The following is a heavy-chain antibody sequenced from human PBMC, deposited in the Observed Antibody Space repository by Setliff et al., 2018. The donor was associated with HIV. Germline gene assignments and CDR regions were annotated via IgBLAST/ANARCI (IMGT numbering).Heavy chain of an antibody. V-gene: IGHV1-18*01. CDR2: ISAYNGNT. CDR3: ARDPSSGIYYDSSGYIFFPGLPDY. CDR1: GYIFTSYG. Sequence: ASVKVSCKASGYIFTSYGISWVRQAPGQGLEWMGWISAYNGNTNYAQKFQGRVSMTIDTSTRTAYMGLRSLRTDDTAVYFCARDPSSGIYYDSSGYIFFPGLPDYWGQGTLVTVSS. D-gene: IGHD3-22*01. J-gene: IGHJ4*02.